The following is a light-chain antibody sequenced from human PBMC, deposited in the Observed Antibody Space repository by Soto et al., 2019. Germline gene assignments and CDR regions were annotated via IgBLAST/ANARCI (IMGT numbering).Light chain of an antibody. CDR3: QQHHSLPWT. CDR2: WAS. V-gene: IGKV4-1*01. Sequence: DIVMTQSADSLAVSLGESATINCKSSQGVLNRSNKKNYLAWYQQKPGQPRKMLIYWASTRESGFHDRFSGSVSGTDFSLTITSLQAEDVAVYYCQQHHSLPWTFGQGTKVEI. CDR1: QGVLNRSNKKNY. J-gene: IGKJ1*01.